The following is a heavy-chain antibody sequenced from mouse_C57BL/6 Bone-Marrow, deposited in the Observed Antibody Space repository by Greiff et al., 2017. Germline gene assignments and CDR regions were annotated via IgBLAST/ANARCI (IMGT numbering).Heavy chain of an antibody. CDR2: IRLKSDNYAT. J-gene: IGHJ2*01. CDR3: TDSLPYYGSSYHY. CDR1: GFTFSNYW. D-gene: IGHD1-1*01. Sequence: EVKLMESGGGLVQPGGSMKLSCVASGFTFSNYWMNWVRQSPEKGLEWVAQIRLKSDNYATHYAESVKGRFTISRDDSKSSVYLQMNNLRAEDTGIYYCTDSLPYYGSSYHYWGQGTTLTVSS. V-gene: IGHV6-3*01.